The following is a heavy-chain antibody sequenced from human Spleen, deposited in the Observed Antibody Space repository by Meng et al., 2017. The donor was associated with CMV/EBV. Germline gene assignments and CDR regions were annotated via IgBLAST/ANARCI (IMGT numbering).Heavy chain of an antibody. CDR2: INPKSGGT. CDR3: ARVDFWSAYYNGDY. J-gene: IGHJ4*02. CDR1: GYTFTDYY. Sequence: ASVQVSCKASGYTFTDYYIHWVRQAPGQGLEWMGWINPKSGGTTYAQNFQGRVTMTRDTSISTAYMELSRLRSDDTAVYYCARVDFWSAYYNGDYWGQGTLVTVSS. V-gene: IGHV1-2*02. D-gene: IGHD3-3*01.